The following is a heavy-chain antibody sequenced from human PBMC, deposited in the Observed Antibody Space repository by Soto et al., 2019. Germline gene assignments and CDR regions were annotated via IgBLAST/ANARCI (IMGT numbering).Heavy chain of an antibody. CDR1: GYTFTGYY. V-gene: IGHV1-2*04. D-gene: IGHD1-26*01. CDR3: ARDPGGGSYYGXFDY. Sequence: ASVKVSCKASGYTFTGYYMHWVRQAPGQGLEWMGWINPNSGGTNYAQKFQGWVTMTRDTSISTAYMELSRLRSDDTAVYYCARDPGGGSYYGXFDYWAQRTLVTVSS. J-gene: IGHJ4*02. CDR2: INPNSGGT.